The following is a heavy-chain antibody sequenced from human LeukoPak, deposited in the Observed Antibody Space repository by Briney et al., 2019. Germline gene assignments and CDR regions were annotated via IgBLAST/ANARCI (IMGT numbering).Heavy chain of an antibody. Sequence: ASVKVSCKASGYTFTSYDINWVRQATGQGLEWMGWMNPNSGNTGYAQKFQGRVTMTRDTSISTAYMELSRLRSDDTAVYYCARDGPFGVVTNYNWFDPWGQGTLVTVSS. CDR3: ARDGPFGVVTNYNWFDP. V-gene: IGHV1-8*01. CDR2: MNPNSGNT. J-gene: IGHJ5*02. CDR1: GYTFTSYD. D-gene: IGHD3-3*01.